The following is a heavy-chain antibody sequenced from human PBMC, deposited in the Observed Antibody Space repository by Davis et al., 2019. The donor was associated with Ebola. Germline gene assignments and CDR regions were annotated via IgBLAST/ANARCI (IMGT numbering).Heavy chain of an antibody. CDR1: GGSISSSNW. D-gene: IGHD3-16*02. J-gene: IGHJ4*02. V-gene: IGHV4-4*02. CDR2: IYHSGST. CDR3: ARVMYDYVWGSYRSGQIDY. Sequence: MPSETLSLTCAVSGGSISSSNWWSWVRQPPGKGLEWIGEIYHSGSTNYNPSLKSRVTISVDKSKNQFSLKLSSVTAADTAVYYCARVMYDYVWGSYRSGQIDYWGQGTLVTVSS.